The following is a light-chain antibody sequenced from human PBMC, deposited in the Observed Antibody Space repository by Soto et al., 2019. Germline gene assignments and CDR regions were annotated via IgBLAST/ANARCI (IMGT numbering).Light chain of an antibody. CDR1: QSLLHSNGYNY. V-gene: IGKV2-28*01. CDR3: MQALQSPPT. Sequence: DIVMTQSPLSLPVTPGEPASISCRSSQSLLHSNGYNYLDWYLQKPGQSPQLLIYLGSNRASGVPHRFSGSRSGTHFTLKIRRVEAEDVGVYYGMQALQSPPTFGGGTKVEFK. J-gene: IGKJ4*01. CDR2: LGS.